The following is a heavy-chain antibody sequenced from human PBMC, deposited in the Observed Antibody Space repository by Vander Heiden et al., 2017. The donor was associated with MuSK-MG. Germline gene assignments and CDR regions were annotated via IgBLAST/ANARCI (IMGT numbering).Heavy chain of an antibody. Sequence: QLQLQESGPGLVKPSETLSLTCTVSGGSISSSSYYWGWIRQPPGKGLEWIGSIYYSGSTYYNPSLKSRVTISVDTSKNQFSLKLSSVTAADTAVYYCARRRRRFGELTPPDPWGQGTLVTVSS. CDR2: IYYSGST. D-gene: IGHD3-10*01. CDR3: ARRRRRFGELTPPDP. V-gene: IGHV4-39*01. J-gene: IGHJ5*02. CDR1: GGSISSSSYY.